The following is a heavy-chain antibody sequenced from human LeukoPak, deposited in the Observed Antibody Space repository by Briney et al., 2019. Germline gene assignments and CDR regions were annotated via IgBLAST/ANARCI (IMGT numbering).Heavy chain of an antibody. D-gene: IGHD6-13*01. Sequence: ASVKVSCKASGYTFTSYDINWVRQATGQGLEWMGWMNPNSGNTGYAQKFQGRVTITRNTTISTAYMELSSLRSEDTAVYYYARGQFIAAAGTSPLGYWGQGTLVTVSS. CDR1: GYTFTSYD. J-gene: IGHJ4*02. CDR2: MNPNSGNT. CDR3: ARGQFIAAAGTSPLGY. V-gene: IGHV1-8*03.